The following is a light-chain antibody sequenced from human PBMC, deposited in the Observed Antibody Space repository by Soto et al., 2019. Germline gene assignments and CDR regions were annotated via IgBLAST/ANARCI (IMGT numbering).Light chain of an antibody. Sequence: DVVMTQSPLSLPVTLGQPASISCRSSQSLLHSNGYNYLDWYLQKPGQSPQLLIYLGSNRASGVPDRFSGSGSGTDFTLKISRVEAEDVGVYYCMQALQTPWTFGQGTKVDIK. CDR1: QSLLHSNGYNY. CDR3: MQALQTPWT. CDR2: LGS. J-gene: IGKJ1*01. V-gene: IGKV2-28*01.